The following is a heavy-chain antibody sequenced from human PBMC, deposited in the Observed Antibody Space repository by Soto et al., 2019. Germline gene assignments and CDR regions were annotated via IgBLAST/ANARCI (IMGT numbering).Heavy chain of an antibody. V-gene: IGHV4-34*01. CDR3: ARRDYGDSD. D-gene: IGHD4-17*01. CDR1: GGSCIGYS. J-gene: IGHJ4*02. CDR2: INHSGST. Sequence: KTSETLSLTGAVHGGSCIGYSWSWIRQPPGKGLEWIGEINHSGSTNYNPSLKSRVTISVDTSKNQFSLKLSSVTAADTAVYYCARRDYGDSDWGQGTLVTVSS.